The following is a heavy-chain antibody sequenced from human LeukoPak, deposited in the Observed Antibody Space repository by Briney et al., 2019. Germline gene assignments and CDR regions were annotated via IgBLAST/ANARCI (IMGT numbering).Heavy chain of an antibody. V-gene: IGHV3-7*01. D-gene: IGHD3-3*01. CDR3: AGDGRAVTIFN. CDR2: IKQDGSEK. CDR1: GFTFSRDW. J-gene: IGHJ4*02. Sequence: GGSLRLSCAASGFTFSRDWMSWVRQAPGKGLEWVANIKQDGSEKYYADSVKGRFTISRDNRKSSVSLQMNSLRAEDTAVYYCAGDGRAVTIFNWGQGTLVSVSS.